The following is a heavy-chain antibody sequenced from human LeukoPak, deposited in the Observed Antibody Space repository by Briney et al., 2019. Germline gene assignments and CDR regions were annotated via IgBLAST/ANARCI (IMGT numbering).Heavy chain of an antibody. CDR2: IYAYNGNT. J-gene: IGHJ4*02. CDR3: ARGSPPRRNYDSRGYYSYYFDY. V-gene: IGHV1-18*01. Sequence: ASVTVSCKASGYTFTSYGISWVRQAPGQGLEWMGWIYAYNGNTHYAQKLQGRVTMTTDTSTRTVYMELRSMRSDDSAVYYCARGSPPRRNYDSRGYYSYYFDYWGQGTLVTASS. D-gene: IGHD3-22*01. CDR1: GYTFTSYG.